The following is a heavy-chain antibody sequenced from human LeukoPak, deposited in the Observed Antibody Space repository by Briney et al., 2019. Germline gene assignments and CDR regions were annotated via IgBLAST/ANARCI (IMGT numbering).Heavy chain of an antibody. Sequence: GGPLRFSFAALGFTFIGKGRHGVRRAPGKGLEGVAVISYDGSNKYYADSVKGRFTISRDNSKNALYLQMNSLRAEDTAVYYCAKEREPRLFDYWGQGTLVTVSS. D-gene: IGHD1-26*01. CDR3: AKEREPRLFDY. CDR1: GFTFIGKG. V-gene: IGHV3-30*18. CDR2: ISYDGSNK. J-gene: IGHJ4*02.